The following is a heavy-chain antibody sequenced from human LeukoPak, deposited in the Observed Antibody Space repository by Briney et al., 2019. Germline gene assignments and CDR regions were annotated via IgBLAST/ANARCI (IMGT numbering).Heavy chain of an antibody. CDR1: GFTFSSYS. D-gene: IGHD3-22*01. V-gene: IGHV3-48*02. CDR3: ASALTYYYDSSGYPVDY. CDR2: ISSSSSTI. J-gene: IGHJ4*02. Sequence: GGSLRLSCAASGFTFSSYSMNWVRQAPGKGLEWVSYISSSSSTIYYADSVKGRFTISRDNAKNSLYLQMNSLRDEDTAVYYCASALTYYYDSSGYPVDYWGQGTLLTVSS.